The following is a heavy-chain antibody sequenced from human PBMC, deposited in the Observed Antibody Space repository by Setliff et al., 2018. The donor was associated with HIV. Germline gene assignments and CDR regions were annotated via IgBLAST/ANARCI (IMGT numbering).Heavy chain of an antibody. J-gene: IGHJ5*02. CDR3: ARYVWSNAPRDH. CDR2: ISSDASDK. Sequence: PGGSLRLSCVVSGFRFSNYWMSWVRQAPGKGLEWVAKISSDASDKKYVDSVKGRFTISRDDLKNALYLEVNSLRVEDTAIYYCARYVWSNAPRDHWGQGTLVTVSS. CDR1: GFRFSNYW. V-gene: IGHV3-7*01. D-gene: IGHD2-8*01.